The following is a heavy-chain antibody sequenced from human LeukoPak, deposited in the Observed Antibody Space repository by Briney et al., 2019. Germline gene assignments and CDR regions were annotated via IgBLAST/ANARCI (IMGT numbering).Heavy chain of an antibody. J-gene: IGHJ4*02. CDR2: ISYDGSNK. CDR1: GFTFSSYG. CDR3: ARGHDYGDYGVY. Sequence: GGSLRLSCAASGFTFSSYGMHWVRQAPGKGLEWVAVISYDGSNKYYADSVKGRFTISRDNSKNMLYLQMNSLRAEDTAVYYCARGHDYGDYGVYWGQGTLVTVSS. V-gene: IGHV3-30*03. D-gene: IGHD4-17*01.